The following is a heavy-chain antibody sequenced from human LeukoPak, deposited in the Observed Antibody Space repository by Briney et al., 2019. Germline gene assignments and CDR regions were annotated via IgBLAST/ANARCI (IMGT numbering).Heavy chain of an antibody. CDR2: IYPSDSDT. V-gene: IGHV5-51*01. D-gene: IGHD4-11*01. Sequence: GESLKISFKASGYTFTTSWIGWVRQMPGKGLGWMGIIYPSDSDTRYSPSFQGQVTISADKSITTAFLQWSSVKASDTAMYYCALVFYSHYGLGFWGQGTLVTVSS. CDR3: ALVFYSHYGLGF. J-gene: IGHJ4*02. CDR1: GYTFTTSW.